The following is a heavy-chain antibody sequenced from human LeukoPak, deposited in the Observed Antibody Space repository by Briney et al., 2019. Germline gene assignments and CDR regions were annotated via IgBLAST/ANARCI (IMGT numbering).Heavy chain of an antibody. Sequence: PSETLSLTCTVSGGSISNYYWSWIRQPPGKGLEWIGNIYYSGSTNYNPSLKSRVTISVDTSNYFSLKLSSVTAADTAVYYCARGPAYSDYLDWGQGTLVTVSS. V-gene: IGHV4-59*01. D-gene: IGHD4-11*01. CDR3: ARGPAYSDYLD. J-gene: IGHJ4*02. CDR1: GGSISNYY. CDR2: IYYSGST.